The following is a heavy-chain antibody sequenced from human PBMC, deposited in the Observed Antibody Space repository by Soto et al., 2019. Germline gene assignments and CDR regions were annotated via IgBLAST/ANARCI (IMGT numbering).Heavy chain of an antibody. CDR1: GFTFSSYG. J-gene: IGHJ4*02. D-gene: IGHD2-21*02. CDR3: AKAPSATYCGGDCYSGELDD. Sequence: PGGPLRLSSAASGFTFSSYGMHKVRQAPGKGLEWVAVISYDGINKYYADSVKGRFTISRDNSKNTLYLQMNSLRAEDTAVYYCAKAPSATYCGGDCYSGELDDWGQGT. V-gene: IGHV3-30*18. CDR2: ISYDGINK.